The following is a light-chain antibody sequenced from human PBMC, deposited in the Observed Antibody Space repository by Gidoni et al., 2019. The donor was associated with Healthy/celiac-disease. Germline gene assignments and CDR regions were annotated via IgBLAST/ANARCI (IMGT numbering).Light chain of an antibody. J-gene: IGKJ1*01. CDR3: QQYNSYSXXT. V-gene: IGKV1-5*03. CDR1: QSISSW. CDR2: KAS. Sequence: QMTQSPSTLSASVGDRVTITCRASQSISSWLAWYQQKPGKAPKLLIYKASSLESGVPSRFSGSGSGTEFTLTISSLQPDDFATYYCQQYNSYSXXTFGXGTKVEIK.